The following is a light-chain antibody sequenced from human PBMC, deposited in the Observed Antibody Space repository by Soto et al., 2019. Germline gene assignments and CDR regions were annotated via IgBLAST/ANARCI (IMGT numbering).Light chain of an antibody. V-gene: IGKV3-20*01. CDR2: GAS. CDR1: QAVGGTY. J-gene: IGKJ5*01. Sequence: EIVLTQSPGTLSLSPGERASLSFRAIQAVGGTYLAWYQHKPGQAPRLLIYGASNRAAGIPDRFGGSGSGTDFTLTISRLEPEDFAVYYCQQYGSSPQITFGQGTRLEIK. CDR3: QQYGSSPQIT.